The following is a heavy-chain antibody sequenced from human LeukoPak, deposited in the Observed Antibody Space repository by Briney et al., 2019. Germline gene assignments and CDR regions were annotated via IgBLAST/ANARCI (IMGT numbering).Heavy chain of an antibody. CDR1: GFTFSSYA. Sequence: GGSLRLACAVSGFTFSSYAMSWVRQAPGKGLEWVSHISGSGGRTYYADSVKGRFTISRDKSKNTLYLQMNSLRAEDTAVYYCAKVVGELPPFFDYWGQGTLVTVSS. J-gene: IGHJ4*02. V-gene: IGHV3-23*01. CDR3: AKVVGELPPFFDY. D-gene: IGHD1-26*01. CDR2: ISGSGGRT.